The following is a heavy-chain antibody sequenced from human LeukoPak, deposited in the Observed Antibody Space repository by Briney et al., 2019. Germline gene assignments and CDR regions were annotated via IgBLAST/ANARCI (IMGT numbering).Heavy chain of an antibody. CDR1: GFTFSSYW. CDR3: AREQWLVLYDY. J-gene: IGHJ4*02. D-gene: IGHD6-19*01. V-gene: IGHV3-7*01. CDR2: IKQDGSEK. Sequence: GGSLRLSCAASGFTFSSYWISWVRQAPGKGLEWVANIKQDGSEKYYVDSVKGRFTISRDNAKNSLYLQMNSLRAEDTAVYYCAREQWLVLYDYWGQGTLVTVSS.